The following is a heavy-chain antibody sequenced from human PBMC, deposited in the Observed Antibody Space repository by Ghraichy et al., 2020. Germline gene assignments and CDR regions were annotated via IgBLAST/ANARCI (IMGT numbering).Heavy chain of an antibody. V-gene: IGHV3-7*01. J-gene: IGHJ4*02. Sequence: GSLRLSCAASGFTFSSYWMTWVRQAPGKGLEWVANIKQDGSEKYYVVSVKGRFTIFRDNAKNSLYLQMNSLRAEDTAVYYCAREGFRYFDYWGQGTLVTVSS. CDR3: AREGFRYFDY. CDR1: GFTFSSYW. CDR2: IKQDGSEK.